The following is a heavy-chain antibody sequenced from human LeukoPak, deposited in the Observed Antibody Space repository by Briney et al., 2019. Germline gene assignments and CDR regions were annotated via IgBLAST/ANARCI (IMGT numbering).Heavy chain of an antibody. D-gene: IGHD3-16*01. Sequence: PSQTLSLTCAISGDSVSSNSAAWNWIRQSPSRGLEWLGRTYYRSKRYTYYAVSVKGRITINSDTSKNQFSLQLNSVTPEDTAVYYCARGWGGNIDQWGQGTLVTVSS. CDR3: ARGWGGNIDQ. CDR1: GDSVSSNSAA. CDR2: TYYRSKRYT. V-gene: IGHV6-1*01. J-gene: IGHJ5*02.